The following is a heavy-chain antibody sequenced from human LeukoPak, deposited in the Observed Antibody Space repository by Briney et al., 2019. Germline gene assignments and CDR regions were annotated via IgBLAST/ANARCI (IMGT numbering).Heavy chain of an antibody. V-gene: IGHV3-30-3*01. J-gene: IGHJ4*02. CDR3: AVGEAVAGTPLAGSVDY. D-gene: IGHD6-19*01. Sequence: SLRLSCAASGFTFSSYAMHWVRQAPGKGLEWVAVISYDGSNKYYADSVKGRFTISRDNSKNTLYLQMNSLRAEDTAVYYCAVGEAVAGTPLAGSVDYWGQGTLVTVSS. CDR1: GFTFSSYA. CDR2: ISYDGSNK.